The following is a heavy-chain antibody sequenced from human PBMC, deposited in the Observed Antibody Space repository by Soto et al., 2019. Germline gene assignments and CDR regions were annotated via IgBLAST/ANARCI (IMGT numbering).Heavy chain of an antibody. Sequence: QVQLVQSGAEMKKPGSSVKVSCQSSGGTFNTYAMNWVRQAPGQGPEWMGDISPMFGAATYAPKFQGRVTITADESTGTSYMQLSSLTSEDTALYFCASDVQFHTPAFVYWGQGTLVTVSS. V-gene: IGHV1-69*19. CDR1: GGTFNTYA. J-gene: IGHJ4*02. CDR3: ASDVQFHTPAFVY. CDR2: ISPMFGAA.